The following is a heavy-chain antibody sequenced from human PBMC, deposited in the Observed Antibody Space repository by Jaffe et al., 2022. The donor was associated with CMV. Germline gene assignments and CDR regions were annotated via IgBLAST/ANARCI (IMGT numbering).Heavy chain of an antibody. CDR3: ARGRGAVFGVVYDAFDI. V-gene: IGHV3-21*01. CDR1: GFTFSSYS. Sequence: EVQLVESGGGLVKPGGSLRLSCAASGFTFSSYSMNWVRQAPGKGLEWVSSISSSSSYIYYADSVKGRFTISRDNAKNSLYLQMNSLRAEDTAVYYCARGRGAVFGVVYDAFDIWGQGTMVTVSS. D-gene: IGHD3-3*01. J-gene: IGHJ3*02. CDR2: ISSSSSYI.